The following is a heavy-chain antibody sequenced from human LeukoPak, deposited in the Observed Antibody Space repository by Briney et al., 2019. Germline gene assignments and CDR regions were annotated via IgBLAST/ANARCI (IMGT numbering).Heavy chain of an antibody. CDR3: VREDTPATANY. D-gene: IGHD2-21*02. CDR1: GFTFSSYG. CDR2: IWYDGSNK. J-gene: IGHJ4*02. V-gene: IGHV3-33*01. Sequence: GGSLRLSCAASGFTFSSYGMHWVRQAPGKGLEWVAVIWYDGSNKYYADSVTGRFTISRDNSKDTLFLQMHSLRPGDTAVYYCVREDTPATANYWGQGTLVTISS.